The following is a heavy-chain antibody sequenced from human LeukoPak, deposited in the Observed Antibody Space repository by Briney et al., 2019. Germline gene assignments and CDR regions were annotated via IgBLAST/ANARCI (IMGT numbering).Heavy chain of an antibody. D-gene: IGHD1-7*01. CDR2: IYTSGST. Sequence: SETLSLTCTVSGGSISSYYWSWIRQPAGKGLEWIGRIYTSGSTNYNPSLKSRVTMSVDTSKNQFSLKLSSVTAADTAVYYCAREGSRNWNYFIDYWGQGTLVTVSS. J-gene: IGHJ4*02. V-gene: IGHV4-4*07. CDR3: AREGSRNWNYFIDY. CDR1: GGSISSYY.